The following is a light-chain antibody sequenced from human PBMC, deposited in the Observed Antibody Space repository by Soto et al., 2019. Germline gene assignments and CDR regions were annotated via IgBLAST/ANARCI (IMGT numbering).Light chain of an antibody. V-gene: IGLV2-14*01. CDR3: SSYTGSSTYVV. J-gene: IGLJ2*01. Sequence: QSVLTQPASVSGSPGQSITISCTGTSNDVGGYNYVSWYQQHPGKAPKLIIYDVSNRPSGVSNRFSGSKSGNTASLTISGLQAEDEADYYCSSYTGSSTYVVFGGGTKLTVL. CDR2: DVS. CDR1: SNDVGGYNY.